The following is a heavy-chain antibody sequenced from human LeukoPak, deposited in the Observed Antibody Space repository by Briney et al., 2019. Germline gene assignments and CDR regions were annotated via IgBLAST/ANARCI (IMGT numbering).Heavy chain of an antibody. CDR1: GFTFSSYG. V-gene: IGHV3-23*01. CDR2: ITGSGVST. D-gene: IGHD5-24*01. Sequence: GGSLRLSCAASSGFTFSSYGVSWVRQAPGKGLEWVSGITGSGVSTYYADAVKGRFTISRDNSNNGVYLQMNSLRAEDTAIYYCAIQMPTTSYFAYWGQGTLVTVSS. CDR3: AIQMPTTSYFAY. J-gene: IGHJ4*02.